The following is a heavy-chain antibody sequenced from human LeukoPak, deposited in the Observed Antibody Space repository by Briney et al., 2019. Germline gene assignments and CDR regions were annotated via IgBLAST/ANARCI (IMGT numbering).Heavy chain of an antibody. V-gene: IGHV4-34*01. CDR3: ARTSARLLPNYFDY. CDR1: GGSFSGYY. Sequence: SETLSLTCAVYGGSFSGYYRGWIRQPPGKGLEWVGEIDNRGSRNHNPSLKSRVTISVDTSKNQFSLKLSSVTAADTAVYYCARTSARLLPNYFDYWGQGTLVTVSS. CDR2: IDNRGSR. J-gene: IGHJ4*02. D-gene: IGHD3-22*01.